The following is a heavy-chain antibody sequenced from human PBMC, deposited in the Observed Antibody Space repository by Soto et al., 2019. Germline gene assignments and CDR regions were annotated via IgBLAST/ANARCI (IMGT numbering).Heavy chain of an antibody. V-gene: IGHV3-7*01. D-gene: IGHD2-2*01. Sequence: EVQLVESGGGLVQPGGSLRLSCAASGFTFNNYWMSRVRQAPGKGLEWVANIKQDGSEKYYVDSVKGRFTIPRDNAKNSLYLQMNSLRAEDTAVYYCAKNNRYCSSTNCFVFDYWGQGTLVTVSS. J-gene: IGHJ4*02. CDR1: GFTFNNYW. CDR3: AKNNRYCSSTNCFVFDY. CDR2: IKQDGSEK.